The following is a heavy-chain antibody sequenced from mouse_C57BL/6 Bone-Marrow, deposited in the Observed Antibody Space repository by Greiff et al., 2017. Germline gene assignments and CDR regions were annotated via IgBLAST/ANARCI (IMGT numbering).Heavy chain of an antibody. V-gene: IGHV1-69*01. CDR1: GYTFTSYW. Sequence: QVQLQQSGAELVMPGASVKLSCKASGYTFTSYWMHWVKPRPGQGLEWIGEIDPSDSYTTYNQQFKGQSTLTVDKSSSTAYRQLSSLTSEDAAVYYCAREVLLGFCAYWGQGTLITVSA. J-gene: IGHJ3*01. CDR2: IDPSDSYT. CDR3: AREVLLGFCAY. D-gene: IGHD2-10*01.